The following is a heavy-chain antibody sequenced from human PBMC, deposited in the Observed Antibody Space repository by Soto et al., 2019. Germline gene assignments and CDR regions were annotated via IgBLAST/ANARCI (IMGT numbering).Heavy chain of an antibody. D-gene: IGHD3-10*01. Sequence: QITLKESGPTLVKPTQTLTLTCTFSGFSLSTSGVGVGWIRQPPGKALEWLALIYWDDDKRYSPSLTSRLTITKDTSKNQVVLTMTNMDPVDTATYYCAHSGRFRSRLLYYFDYWGQGTLVTVSS. CDR1: GFSLSTSGVG. CDR3: AHSGRFRSRLLYYFDY. J-gene: IGHJ4*02. V-gene: IGHV2-5*02. CDR2: IYWDDDK.